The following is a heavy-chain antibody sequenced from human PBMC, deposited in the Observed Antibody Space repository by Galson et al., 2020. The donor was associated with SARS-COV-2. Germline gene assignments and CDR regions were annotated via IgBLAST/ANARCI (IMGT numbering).Heavy chain of an antibody. J-gene: IGHJ6*03. CDR2: IYYSGST. D-gene: IGHD3-22*01. V-gene: IGHV4-39*07. CDR3: ARLTDYYDSSGLHYCYYCCMDV. Sequence: SETLSLTCTVSGGSISSSSYYWGWIRQPPGKGLEWIGSIYYSGSTYYNPSLRSRVTISVDTSKNQFSLKLSSVTAADTAVYYCARLTDYYDSSGLHYCYYCCMDVWGKGTTVTVSS. CDR1: GGSISSSSYY.